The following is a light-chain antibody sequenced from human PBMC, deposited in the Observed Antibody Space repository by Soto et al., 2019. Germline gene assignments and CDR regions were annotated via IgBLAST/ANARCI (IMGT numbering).Light chain of an antibody. V-gene: IGLV2-14*01. J-gene: IGLJ2*01. CDR3: SSYTSSSSVV. Sequence: QSALTQPASVSGSPGQSITISCTGTSSDVGGYNYVSWYQQHPGKAPKLMIYEVSNRPSGVSNRFSGSKSGNTASLTISGRQAEDEADYYGSSYTSSSSVVFGGGTKLTVL. CDR2: EVS. CDR1: SSDVGGYNY.